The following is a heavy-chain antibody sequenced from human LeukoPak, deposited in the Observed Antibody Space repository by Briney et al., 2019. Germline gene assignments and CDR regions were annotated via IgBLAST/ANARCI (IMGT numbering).Heavy chain of an antibody. CDR1: GGTFSSYA. V-gene: IGHV1-69*10. Sequence: GASVKVSCKASGGTFSSYAISWVRQAPGQGLEWMGGIIPILGTANYAQKFQGRVTITADKSTSTAYMELSSLRPEDTAVYYCASKETYGDYATIYYYYYYMDVWGKGTTVTVSS. CDR3: ASKETYGDYATIYYYYYYMDV. D-gene: IGHD4-17*01. J-gene: IGHJ6*03. CDR2: IIPILGTA.